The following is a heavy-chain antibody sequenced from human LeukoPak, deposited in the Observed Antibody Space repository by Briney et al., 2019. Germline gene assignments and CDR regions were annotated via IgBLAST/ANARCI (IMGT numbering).Heavy chain of an antibody. CDR2: IYHSGST. V-gene: IGHV4-30-2*01. Sequence: PSQTLSLTCAVSGGSISSGGYSWSWIRQPPGKGLEWLGYIYHSGSTYYNPSLKSRVTISVDRSKNQFSLKLSSVTAADTAVYYCARDYYDSSGYYRQRWFDRWGQGTLVTVSS. D-gene: IGHD3-22*01. CDR3: ARDYYDSSGYYRQRWFDR. J-gene: IGHJ5*02. CDR1: GGSISSGGYS.